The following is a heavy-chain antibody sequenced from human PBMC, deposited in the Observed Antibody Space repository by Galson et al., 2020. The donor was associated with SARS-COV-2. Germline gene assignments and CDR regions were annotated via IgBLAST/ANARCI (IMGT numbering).Heavy chain of an antibody. CDR3: VREGYDSSGYPSGMDV. D-gene: IGHD3-22*01. J-gene: IGHJ6*02. Sequence: GVSLRLSCAASGFTFSNYDMHWVRQATGKGLEWVSGIDTVGDTSYPAAVMGRFNISRENAKNALFLQMNRLRVEDTAVYYCVREGYDSSGYPSGMDVWGQGTTVTVSS. V-gene: IGHV3-13*01. CDR2: IDTVGDT. CDR1: GFTFSNYD.